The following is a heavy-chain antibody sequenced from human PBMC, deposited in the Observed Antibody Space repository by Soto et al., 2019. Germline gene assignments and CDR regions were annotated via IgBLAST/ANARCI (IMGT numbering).Heavy chain of an antibody. J-gene: IGHJ4*02. Sequence: QITLRESGPTLVKPTQTLTLTCTFSGFSLSTTGLGVGWIRQPPGRALECLAIIYWDDDKCYMSSLKSRLTITKVTSKNQVVLTMTNIDPVDTATYYCARTLPSLTGYYTLDYWGQGIPVTVSS. D-gene: IGHD3-9*01. CDR2: IYWDDDK. V-gene: IGHV2-5*02. CDR3: ARTLPSLTGYYTLDY. CDR1: GFSLSTTGLG.